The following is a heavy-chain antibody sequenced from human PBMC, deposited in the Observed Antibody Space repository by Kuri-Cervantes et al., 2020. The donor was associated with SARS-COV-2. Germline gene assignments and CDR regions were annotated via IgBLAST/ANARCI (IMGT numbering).Heavy chain of an antibody. Sequence: SETLSLTCAVSDYSISSGFYWGWIRQPPGKGPEWIGSINHSGSTYYNPSLKSRVTISVDTSKNQFSLKLSSVTAADTAVYYCAGTEILLGNWFDPWGQGTLVTVSS. CDR2: INHSGST. CDR3: AGTEILLGNWFDP. V-gene: IGHV4-38-2*01. J-gene: IGHJ5*02. D-gene: IGHD7-27*01. CDR1: DYSISSGFY.